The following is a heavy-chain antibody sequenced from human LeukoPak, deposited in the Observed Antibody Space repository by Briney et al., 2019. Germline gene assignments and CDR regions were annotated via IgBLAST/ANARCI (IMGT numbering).Heavy chain of an antibody. CDR1: GFTFSSYA. V-gene: IGHV3-23*01. J-gene: IGHJ3*02. CDR2: ISGSGGST. CDR3: ARSRGSPNSGEDAFDI. Sequence: GGSLRLSCAASGFTFSSYAMSWVRQAPGKGLEWVSAISGSGGSTYYADSVKGRFTISRDNSKNTLYLQMNSLRGEDTAVYYCARSRGSPNSGEDAFDIWGQGTVVTVSS. D-gene: IGHD2-15*01.